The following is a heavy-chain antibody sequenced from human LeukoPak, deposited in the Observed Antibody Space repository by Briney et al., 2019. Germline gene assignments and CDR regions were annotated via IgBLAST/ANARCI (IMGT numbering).Heavy chain of an antibody. CDR1: GFSFSTYT. J-gene: IGHJ4*02. V-gene: IGHV3-48*02. D-gene: IGHD6-13*01. CDR2: ISSSSSTI. CDR3: ARARRYRSSWYHDY. Sequence: GGSLRLSCAVSGFSFSTYTMNWVRQAPGKGPDWVSYISSSSSTICYADSVKGRFTISRDNANNSLYLQMNSLRDEDTAVYYCARARRYRSSWYHDYWGQGSLVTVSS.